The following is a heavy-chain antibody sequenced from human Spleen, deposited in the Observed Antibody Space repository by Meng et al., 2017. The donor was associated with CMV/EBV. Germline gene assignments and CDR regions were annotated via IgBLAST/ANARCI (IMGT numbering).Heavy chain of an antibody. Sequence: GESLKISCAASGFTFSSYGMHWVRQAPGKGLEWVAVIWYDGSNKYYADSVKGRFTISRDNSKNTLYLQMNSLRAEDTAVYYCARGLVVVPAAPRYWGRGTLVTVSS. V-gene: IGHV3-33*01. D-gene: IGHD2-2*01. CDR3: ARGLVVVPAAPRY. CDR2: IWYDGSNK. CDR1: GFTFSSYG. J-gene: IGHJ4*02.